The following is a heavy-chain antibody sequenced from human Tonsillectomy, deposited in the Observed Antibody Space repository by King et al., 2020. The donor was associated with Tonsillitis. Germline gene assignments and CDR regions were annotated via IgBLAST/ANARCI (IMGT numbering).Heavy chain of an antibody. J-gene: IGHJ2*01. V-gene: IGHV4-59*01. CDR1: GGSISSYF. D-gene: IGHD3-16*01. CDR3: ARVLPGGSSFWYFDL. Sequence: QLQESGPGLVKPSETLSLTCTVSGGSISSYFWSWIRQPPGKGLEWIGYIYQSGSTKYNTSLESRVSISVDTSENHFFMNLSSVTAADTAVYYCARVLPGGSSFWYFDLWGRGTLVTVSS. CDR2: IYQSGST.